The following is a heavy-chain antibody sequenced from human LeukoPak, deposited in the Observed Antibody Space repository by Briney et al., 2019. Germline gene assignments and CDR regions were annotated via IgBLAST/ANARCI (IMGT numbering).Heavy chain of an antibody. CDR3: ARLVYCSSTTCTGPFQS. CDR1: GGSLSNYY. V-gene: IGHV4-34*01. Sequence: SETLSLTCAVYGGSLSNYYWSWIPQPPGKGLEWIGEINDRGKTIYNPSLKSRVTISIDTYKNQFSLKLTSGIAADTAMYYCARLVYCSSTTCTGPFQSWGQGTMVTVSS. D-gene: IGHD2-2*01. J-gene: IGHJ3*01. CDR2: INDRGKT.